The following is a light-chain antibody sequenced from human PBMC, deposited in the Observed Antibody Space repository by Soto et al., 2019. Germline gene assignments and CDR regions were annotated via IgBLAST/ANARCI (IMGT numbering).Light chain of an antibody. Sequence: VMAQSPATLSVSPRERSTLSCRASQSVGSNLAWYQQRPGQAPRLLIYGASTRATGIPARFSGSGSGTDFTLTISSLEPEDFAVYYCQQRSKWLTFGGGTKVDIK. J-gene: IGKJ4*01. CDR2: GAS. V-gene: IGKV3-11*01. CDR1: QSVGSN. CDR3: QQRSKWLT.